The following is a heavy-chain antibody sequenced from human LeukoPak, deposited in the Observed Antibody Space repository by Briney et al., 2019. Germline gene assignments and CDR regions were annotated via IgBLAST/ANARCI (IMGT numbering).Heavy chain of an antibody. J-gene: IGHJ4*02. CDR1: GFTFSSHG. Sequence: GGSLRLSCAASGFTFSSHGMNWVRQAPGKGLERVSGISPSGGITYYTDSVKGRFTISRDNAKNSLYLQMNSLSAEDTAVYYCASGFYYDSWGQGALVTVSS. D-gene: IGHD3-22*01. CDR2: ISPSGGIT. CDR3: ASGFYYDS. V-gene: IGHV3-23*01.